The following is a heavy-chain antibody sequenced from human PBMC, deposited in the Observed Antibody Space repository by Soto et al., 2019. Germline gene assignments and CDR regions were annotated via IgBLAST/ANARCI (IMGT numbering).Heavy chain of an antibody. J-gene: IGHJ6*02. D-gene: IGHD2-2*01. CDR1: GGSISSYY. V-gene: IGHV4-59*01. CDR2: IYYSGST. CDR3: ARVDIVVVPAAISRSNYYYGMDV. Sequence: PSETLSLTCTVSGGSISSYYWSWIRQPPGKGLEWSGYIYYSGSTNYNPSLKSRVTISVDTSKNQFSLKLSSVTAADTAVYYCARVDIVVVPAAISRSNYYYGMDVWGQGTTVTVSS.